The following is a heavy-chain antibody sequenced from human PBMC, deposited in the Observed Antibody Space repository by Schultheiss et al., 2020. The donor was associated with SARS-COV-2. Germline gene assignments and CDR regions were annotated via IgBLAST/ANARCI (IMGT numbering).Heavy chain of an antibody. CDR3: AGSLLWFGELLSARYAFDI. CDR1: GGSFSGYY. CDR2: IYTSGST. Sequence: SQTLSLTCAVYGGSFSGYYWSWIRQPPGKGLEWIGRIYTSGSTNYNPSLKSRVTMSVDTSKNQFSLKLSSVTAADTAVYYCAGSLLWFGELLSARYAFDIWGQGTMVTVSS. V-gene: IGHV4-59*10. J-gene: IGHJ3*02. D-gene: IGHD3-10*01.